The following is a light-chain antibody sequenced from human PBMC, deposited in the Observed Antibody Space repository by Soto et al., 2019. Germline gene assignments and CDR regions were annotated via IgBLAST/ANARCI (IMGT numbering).Light chain of an antibody. CDR1: QGIRDD. CDR2: TAS. Sequence: DIQMTQSPSSLSASVVDRVTITCRASQGIRDDLGWYQQKPGKAPKRLIYTASNLQTGVPSRFSGSGSGTDFTLTISSLQPEDFATYSCQHSTTWTFGQGTKVDIK. V-gene: IGKV1-17*01. J-gene: IGKJ1*01. CDR3: QHSTTWT.